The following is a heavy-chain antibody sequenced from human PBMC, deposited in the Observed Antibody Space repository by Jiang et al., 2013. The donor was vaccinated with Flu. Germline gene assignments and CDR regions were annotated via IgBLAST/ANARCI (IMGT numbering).Heavy chain of an antibody. D-gene: IGHD6-13*01. Sequence: PSRGLEWLGRTYYRSKWYNDYAVSVKSRITINPDTSKNQFSLQLNSVTPEDTAVYYCARSIAARLYYFDYWGQGTLVTVSS. J-gene: IGHJ4*02. CDR3: ARSIAARLYYFDY. V-gene: IGHV6-1*01. CDR2: TYYRSKWYN.